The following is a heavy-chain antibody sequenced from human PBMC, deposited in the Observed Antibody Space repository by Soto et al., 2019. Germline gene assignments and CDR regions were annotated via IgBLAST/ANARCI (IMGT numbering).Heavy chain of an antibody. V-gene: IGHV3-74*01. J-gene: IGHJ4*02. CDR1: GFNFSNHW. D-gene: IGHD6-19*01. Sequence: GGSLRLSCAASGFNFSNHWMHWVRQAPGKGLVWVSGINSDGSTTAYADSVKGRFTISRDNAKNMLYLQMNSLRTEDTAVYYCARAASGWTMTLDYWGQGTLVTVSS. CDR2: INSDGSTT. CDR3: ARAASGWTMTLDY.